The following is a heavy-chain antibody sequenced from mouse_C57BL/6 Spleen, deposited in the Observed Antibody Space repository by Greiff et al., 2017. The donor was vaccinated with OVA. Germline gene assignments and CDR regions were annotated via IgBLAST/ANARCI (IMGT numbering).Heavy chain of an antibody. Sequence: VQLQQSGPELVKPGASVKISCKASGYSFTGYYMNWVKQSPEKSLEWIGEINPSTGGTTYNQKFKAKATLTVDKSSSTAYMQLKSLTSEDSAVYYCAREGTNYGSSYGWFAYWGQGTLVTVSA. CDR1: GYSFTGYY. CDR3: AREGTNYGSSYGWFAY. CDR2: INPSTGGT. V-gene: IGHV1-42*01. D-gene: IGHD1-1*01. J-gene: IGHJ3*01.